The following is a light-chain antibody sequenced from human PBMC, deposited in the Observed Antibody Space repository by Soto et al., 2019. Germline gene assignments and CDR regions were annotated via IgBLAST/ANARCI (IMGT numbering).Light chain of an antibody. Sequence: EIVMTQSPATLSVSPGERATLSCRASQSISTELAWYQQNPGQPPRLLIYSASTRATGVPDRFAGRGSGSEFTLTIGGLQSEDFAVYYCQQGHNWPLTFGQGTRLEI. J-gene: IGKJ2*01. CDR3: QQGHNWPLT. CDR1: QSISTE. CDR2: SAS. V-gene: IGKV3-15*01.